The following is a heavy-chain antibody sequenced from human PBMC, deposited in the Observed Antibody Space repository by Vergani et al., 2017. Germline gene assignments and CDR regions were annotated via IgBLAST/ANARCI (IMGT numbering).Heavy chain of an antibody. D-gene: IGHD5-24*01. CDR1: GFTFSSYG. CDR3: AKGGGGEGYKWAIFDY. V-gene: IGHV3-30*18. CDR2: ISYDGSNK. J-gene: IGHJ4*02. Sequence: QVQLVESGGGVVQPGRSLRLSCAASGFTFSSYGMHWVRQAPGKGLEWVAVISYDGSNKYYADSVKGRFTISRDNSKNTLYLQMNSLRAEDTAVYYCAKGGGGEGYKWAIFDYWGQGTLVTVSS.